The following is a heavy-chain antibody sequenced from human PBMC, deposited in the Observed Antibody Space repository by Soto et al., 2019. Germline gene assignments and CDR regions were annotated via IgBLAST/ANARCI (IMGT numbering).Heavy chain of an antibody. V-gene: IGHV3-21*01. D-gene: IGHD5-18*01. CDR1: GFTFSSYS. CDR3: ARVLGYTYGIYDY. J-gene: IGHJ4*02. CDR2: ISSSSSYI. Sequence: EVQLVESGGGLVKPGGSLRLSCAASGFTFSSYSMNWVRQAPGKGLEWVSSISSSSSYIYYADSVKGRFTISRDNAKTSLYLQMNSLRAEDTAVYYCARVLGYTYGIYDYWGQGTLVTVSS.